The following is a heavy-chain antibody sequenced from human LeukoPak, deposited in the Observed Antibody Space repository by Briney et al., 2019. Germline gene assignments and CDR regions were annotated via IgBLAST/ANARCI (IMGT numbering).Heavy chain of an antibody. V-gene: IGHV4-38-2*02. CDR1: GYFISSGSY. Sequence: TSETLSLTCTVSGYFISSGSYWGWIRQPPGKGLEWIGSIYHSGNTYYNPSLKSRVTISVDTSKNQFSLKLSFVTAADTAIYYCARLYCSSTTCYAPSFGYYYYMDVWGKGTTVTVSS. CDR2: IYHSGNT. D-gene: IGHD2-2*01. CDR3: ARLYCSSTTCYAPSFGYYYYMDV. J-gene: IGHJ6*03.